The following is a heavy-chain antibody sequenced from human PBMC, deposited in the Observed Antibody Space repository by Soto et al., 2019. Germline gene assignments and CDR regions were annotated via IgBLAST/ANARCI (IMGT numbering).Heavy chain of an antibody. CDR1: GFTFTSSA. CDR3: AAGGYSGSYYAYYGMDV. J-gene: IGHJ6*02. D-gene: IGHD1-26*01. V-gene: IGHV1-58*01. Sequence: ASVKVSCKASGFTFTSSAVQWVRQARGQRLEWIGWIVVGSGNTNYAQKFQERVTITRDMSTSTAYMELSSLRSEDTAVYYCAAGGYSGSYYAYYGMDVWGQGTTVTVSS. CDR2: IVVGSGNT.